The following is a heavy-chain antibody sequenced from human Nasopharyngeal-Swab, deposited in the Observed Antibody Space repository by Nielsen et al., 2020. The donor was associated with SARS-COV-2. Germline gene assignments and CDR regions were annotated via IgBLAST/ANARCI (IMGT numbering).Heavy chain of an antibody. CDR3: ARDDGDVPGMTGSGPPGGY. D-gene: IGHD1-14*01. CDR2: INPHSGDT. Sequence: ASVKVSCKASGYTFTDYYMHWVRQAPGEGLEYMGRINPHSGDTNFAQKFQGRVTVTRDTSINTAYMELSSLRFDDTAVYYCARDDGDVPGMTGSGPPGGYWGQGTRVIVSS. J-gene: IGHJ4*02. CDR1: GYTFTDYY. V-gene: IGHV1-2*06.